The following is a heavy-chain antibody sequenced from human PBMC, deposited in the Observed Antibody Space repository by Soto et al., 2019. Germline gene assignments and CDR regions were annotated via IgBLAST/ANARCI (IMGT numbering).Heavy chain of an antibody. D-gene: IGHD3-3*01. CDR3: AKGVDDFWSPGQS. CDR2: ISYDGSNK. V-gene: IGHV3-30*18. Sequence: GGSLRLSCAASGFTFSSYGMHWVRQAPGKGLEWVAVISYDGSNKYYADSVKGRFTISRDNSKNTLYLQMNSLRAEDTAVYYCAKGVDDFWSPGQSWGQGTLVTVSS. J-gene: IGHJ5*02. CDR1: GFTFSSYG.